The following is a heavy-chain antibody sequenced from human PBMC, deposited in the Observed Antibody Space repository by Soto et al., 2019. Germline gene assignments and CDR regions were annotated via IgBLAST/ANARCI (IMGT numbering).Heavy chain of an antibody. J-gene: IGHJ4*02. Sequence: QVQLVQSGAEVKKPGASVKVSCKASGYTFTSYAMHWVRQAPGQRLEWMGWINAGNGNTKYSQKFQGRVTITRDTSASTASRELSSLTSEDTAVYYCGGGDSGSAYIFDCGGQGTLVTVSS. D-gene: IGHD1-26*01. V-gene: IGHV1-3*01. CDR2: INAGNGNT. CDR3: GGGDSGSAYIFDC. CDR1: GYTFTSYA.